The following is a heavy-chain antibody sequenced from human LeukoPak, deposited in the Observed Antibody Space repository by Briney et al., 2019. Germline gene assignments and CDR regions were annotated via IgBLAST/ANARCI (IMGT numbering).Heavy chain of an antibody. J-gene: IGHJ4*02. Sequence: PGGSLRLSCAASGFTFSTYAMSWVRQAPGKGLEWVSAISTSGDNTYYADSVKGRFTISRDNSKNTLYLQINSLRVEDTAIYYCAKERSAVTTGLFDSWGREPWSPSPQ. CDR3: AKERSAVTTGLFDS. CDR2: ISTSGDNT. D-gene: IGHD4-17*01. CDR1: GFTFSTYA. V-gene: IGHV3-23*01.